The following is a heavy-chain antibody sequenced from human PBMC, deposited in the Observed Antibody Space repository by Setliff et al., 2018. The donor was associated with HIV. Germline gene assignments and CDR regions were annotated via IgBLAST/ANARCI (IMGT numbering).Heavy chain of an antibody. CDR3: AKDLVYYDSSGDLDY. D-gene: IGHD3-22*01. J-gene: IGHJ4*02. CDR2: ISGSGGSP. CDR1: GFTFSNYA. V-gene: IGHV3-23*01. Sequence: GGSLRLSCAASGFTFSNYAMSWVRQAPGKGLEWVSGISGSGGSPYYADSVKGRFTISRDNSKNTLYLQMNSLRAEDTAVYYCAKDLVYYDSSGDLDYWGQGTLVTVSS.